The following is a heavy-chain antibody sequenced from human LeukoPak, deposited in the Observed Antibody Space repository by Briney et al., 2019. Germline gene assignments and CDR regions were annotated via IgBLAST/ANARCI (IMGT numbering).Heavy chain of an antibody. J-gene: IGHJ6*02. CDR1: DGSLRRYL. CDR2: IHTSGTT. CDR3: ARAIWERSGSYSHHLTLDYGMDV. Sequence: SETLSLTCAVSDGSLRRYLGSWVRQPAGKGLGWLGRIHTSGTTTYSPSFQSRVTMSMDTSKKQISLRLSSVTAADTAVYYCARAIWERSGSYSHHLTLDYGMDVWGQGTTVPVSS. V-gene: IGHV4-59*10. D-gene: IGHD3-10*01.